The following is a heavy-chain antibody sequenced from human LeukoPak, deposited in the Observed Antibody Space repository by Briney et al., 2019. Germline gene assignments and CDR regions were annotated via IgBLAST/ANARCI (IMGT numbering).Heavy chain of an antibody. CDR2: ISGSGGST. Sequence: GGSLRLSCAASGFTFSSYAMSWVRQAPGKGLEWVSAISGSGGSTYYADSVKGRFTISRDNSKNTLYLQMNSLRAEDTAVYYCAKLLLLWFGEAPGDAFDIWGQGTMVTVSS. CDR1: GFTFSSYA. D-gene: IGHD3-10*01. CDR3: AKLLLLWFGEAPGDAFDI. J-gene: IGHJ3*02. V-gene: IGHV3-23*01.